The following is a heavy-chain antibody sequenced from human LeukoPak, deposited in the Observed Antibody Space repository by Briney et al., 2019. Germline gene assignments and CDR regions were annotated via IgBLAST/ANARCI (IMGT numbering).Heavy chain of an antibody. J-gene: IGHJ4*02. CDR3: ARQLTAGGYYFDY. CDR1: GFTFSSYA. Sequence: GGSLRLSCAASGFTFSSYAMSWVRQAPGEGLEWVSGISGGGETTYYADSVKGRFTISRDNSKNTLYLQMNSLRAEDTAVYYCARQLTAGGYYFDYWGQGTLVTVSS. D-gene: IGHD1-1*01. CDR2: ISGGGETT. V-gene: IGHV3-23*01.